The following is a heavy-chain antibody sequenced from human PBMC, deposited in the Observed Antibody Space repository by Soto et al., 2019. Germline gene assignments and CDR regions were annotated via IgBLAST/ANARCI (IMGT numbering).Heavy chain of an antibody. V-gene: IGHV3-21*01. D-gene: IGHD6-25*01. J-gene: IGHJ6*02. CDR1: GFTFSSYS. Sequence: EVQLVESGGGLVKPGGSLRLSCAASGFTFSSYSMNWVRQAPGKWLEWVSSISSSSSYIYYADSVKGRFTISRDNAKKSLYLQMNSLRAEDTAVYYCARMGSQRYYYYGMDVWGQGTTVTVSS. CDR2: ISSSSSYI. CDR3: ARMGSQRYYYYGMDV.